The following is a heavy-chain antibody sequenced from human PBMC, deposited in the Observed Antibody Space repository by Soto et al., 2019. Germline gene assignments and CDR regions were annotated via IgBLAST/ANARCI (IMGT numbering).Heavy chain of an antibody. CDR3: ANSPLYDSGYADDY. J-gene: IGHJ4*02. V-gene: IGHV3-23*01. Sequence: GGSLRFSCVASGFTFSRYAMSWVRQAPGKGLEWVSTISGNGGTTYYADSVKGRFTISRDNSNNTLYLQMNSLRAEDTAVYYCANSPLYDSGYADDYWGQETLVSVPS. CDR2: ISGNGGTT. CDR1: GFTFSRYA. D-gene: IGHD4-17*01.